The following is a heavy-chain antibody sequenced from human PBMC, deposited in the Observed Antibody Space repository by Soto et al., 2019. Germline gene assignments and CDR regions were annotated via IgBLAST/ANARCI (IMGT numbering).Heavy chain of an antibody. V-gene: IGHV4-39*01. J-gene: IGHJ3*02. CDR1: GGSISSSSYY. D-gene: IGHD3-22*01. CDR3: ARRDDNYYYDSSGYLTTTGNAFDI. CDR2: IYYSGST. Sequence: QLQLQESGPGLVKPSETLSLTCTVSGGSISSSSYYWGWIRQPPGKGLEWIGSIYYSGSTYYNPSLKSRVHISLDPSKNLFSLKQSSVTAPDTAVYYCARRDDNYYYDSSGYLTTTGNAFDIWGQGTMVTVSS.